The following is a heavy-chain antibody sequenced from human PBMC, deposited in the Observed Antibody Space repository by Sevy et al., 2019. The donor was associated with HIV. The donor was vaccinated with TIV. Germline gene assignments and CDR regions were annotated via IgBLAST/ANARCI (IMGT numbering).Heavy chain of an antibody. CDR3: ARDDPVMNAFDI. Sequence: SETLSLTCTVSGGSVSSGSDYWSWIRQPPGKGLEWIGYIYYSGSTNYNPSLKSRVTISLDTSKDHFSLKMTSVTTADTAVYYCARDDPVMNAFDIWGQGTMVTVSS. J-gene: IGHJ3*02. D-gene: IGHD3-16*01. CDR1: GGSVSSGSDY. V-gene: IGHV4-61*03. CDR2: IYYSGST.